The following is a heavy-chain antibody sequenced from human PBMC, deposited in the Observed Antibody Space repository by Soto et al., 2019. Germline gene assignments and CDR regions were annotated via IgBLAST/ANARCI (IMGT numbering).Heavy chain of an antibody. V-gene: IGHV4-4*02. CDR1: SDSISRSHW. J-gene: IGHJ6*03. D-gene: IGHD2-21*02. Sequence: SETLSLTCAVSSDSISRSHWLTWVRQSPGKGLEWLGDIYYSGSVYYNPSLRSRISISMDKSNNQFSLNLSSVTAADTAVYYCARVSFVTHHYYYHMHVPGKATPVTGSS. CDR3: ARVSFVTHHYYYHMHV. CDR2: IYYSGSV.